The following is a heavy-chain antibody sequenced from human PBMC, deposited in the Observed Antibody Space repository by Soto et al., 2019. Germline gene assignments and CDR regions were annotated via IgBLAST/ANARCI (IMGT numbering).Heavy chain of an antibody. V-gene: IGHV5-51*01. Sequence: PGESLKISCKDFGDTFTTFWIAWVREMPGKGLEWIGTIFPGDSNTRYNPSFEGQVAISVDKSVSTAYLQWSSLKASDTAMYYCAKRKNKVGAPFASWGQGTLVTV. CDR2: IFPGDSNT. CDR1: GDTFTTFW. J-gene: IGHJ4*02. D-gene: IGHD1-26*01. CDR3: AKRKNKVGAPFAS.